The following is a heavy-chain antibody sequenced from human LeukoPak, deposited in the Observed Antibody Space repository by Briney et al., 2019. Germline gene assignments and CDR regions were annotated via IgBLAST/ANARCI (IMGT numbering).Heavy chain of an antibody. CDR2: ISGSGGST. V-gene: IGHV3-23*01. CDR1: GFTFSSYA. CDR3: AKALGGWYKFYYFDY. Sequence: PGGTLRLSCAASGFTFSSYAMSWVRQAPGKGLEWVSAISGSGGSTYYADSVKGRFTISRDNSKNTLYLQMNSLRAEDTAVYYCAKALGGWYKFYYFDYWGQGTLVTVSS. J-gene: IGHJ4*02. D-gene: IGHD6-19*01.